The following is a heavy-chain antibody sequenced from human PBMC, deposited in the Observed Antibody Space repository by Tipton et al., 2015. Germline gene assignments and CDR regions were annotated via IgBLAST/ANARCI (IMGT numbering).Heavy chain of an antibody. CDR2: IWSDGSNK. J-gene: IGHJ6*02. V-gene: IGHV3-33*06. Sequence: SLRLSCVASGFTFSSYAMHWVRQAPGKGLEWVAVIWSDGSNKYYVDSVKGRFTASRDNSKNTLYLQMNSLRAEDTAVYYCAKPLGYCSSTSCPTYGMDVWGQGTTVTVSS. CDR3: AKPLGYCSSTSCPTYGMDV. D-gene: IGHD2-2*01. CDR1: GFTFSSYA.